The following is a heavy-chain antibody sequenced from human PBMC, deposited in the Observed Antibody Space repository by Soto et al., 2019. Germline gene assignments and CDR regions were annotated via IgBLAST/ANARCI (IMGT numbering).Heavy chain of an antibody. CDR1: GYSISTGFN. V-gene: IGHV4-38-2*01. CDR2: INHSGST. Sequence: SETLSLTCAVSGYSISTGFNWGWIRQPPGKGLEWIGEINHSGSTNYNPSLKSRVIISLETSKNQFSLILTSVTAADTAVYYCARGLSSSATFYHYYGMDVWGQGTTVTVSS. J-gene: IGHJ6*02. D-gene: IGHD6-6*01. CDR3: ARGLSSSATFYHYYGMDV.